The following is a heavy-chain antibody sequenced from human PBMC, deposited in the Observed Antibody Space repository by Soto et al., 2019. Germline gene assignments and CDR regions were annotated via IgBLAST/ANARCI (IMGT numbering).Heavy chain of an antibody. D-gene: IGHD6-25*01. V-gene: IGHV3-7*01. CDR1: RFTLSSHW. CDR2: INPDGSEK. Sequence: PGGSLRLSCAASRFTLSSHWMSWVRQAPGKGLEWVANINPDGSEKFYADSVKGRFTIFRDNAKNSLYLQMNSLRAEDTAVYYYARDNGYLDDWGQGTLVTVSS. J-gene: IGHJ4*02. CDR3: ARDNGYLDD.